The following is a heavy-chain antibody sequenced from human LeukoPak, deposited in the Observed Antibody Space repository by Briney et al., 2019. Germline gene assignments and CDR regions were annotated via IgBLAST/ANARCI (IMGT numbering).Heavy chain of an antibody. V-gene: IGHV3-33*01. CDR3: ARRARLYFYMDV. CDR2: IWYDGSVK. CDR1: GFTFSDYG. D-gene: IGHD3-9*01. Sequence: GGSLRLSCAASGFTFSDYGMHRVRQAPGKGLDWVANIWYDGSVKYYADSVKGRFTISRDNSKNTVSLQMDSLRVEDTAVYYCARRARLYFYMDVWGKGTTVTVSS. J-gene: IGHJ6*04.